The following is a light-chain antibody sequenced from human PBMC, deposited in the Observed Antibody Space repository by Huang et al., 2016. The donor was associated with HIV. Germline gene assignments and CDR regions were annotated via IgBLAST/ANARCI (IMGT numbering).Light chain of an antibody. J-gene: IGKJ4*01. CDR2: AAS. V-gene: IGKV1-39*01. Sequence: DIQMTQSPSSLSASVGDRVTITCRSSQRISGYLNWYQQKPGKAPKLLIYAASSLQSGVPSRFSGSGSGTDFTLTISSLQPEDFATYYCQQSYNTPLTFGGGTKVEIK. CDR1: QRISGY. CDR3: QQSYNTPLT.